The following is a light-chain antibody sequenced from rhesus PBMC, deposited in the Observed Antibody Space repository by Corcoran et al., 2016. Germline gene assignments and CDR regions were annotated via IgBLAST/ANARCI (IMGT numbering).Light chain of an antibody. J-gene: IGKJ4*01. V-gene: IGKV1-22*01. Sequence: DIQMTQSPSSLSASVGDTVTITCRASQSISSWLAWYQQKPGKAPKLLIKKASPLQSGVPSRFSGSGSGTDFTLSISSLQSEDFTTYYCQQYSSSPLTFGGGTKVEIQ. CDR1: QSISSW. CDR3: QQYSSSPLT. CDR2: KAS.